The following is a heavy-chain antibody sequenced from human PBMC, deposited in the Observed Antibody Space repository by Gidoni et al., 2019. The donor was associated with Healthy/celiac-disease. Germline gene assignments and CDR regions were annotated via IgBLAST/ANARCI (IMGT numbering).Heavy chain of an antibody. D-gene: IGHD3-10*01. V-gene: IGHV3-66*01. CDR2: TYSGGTT. Sequence: EVQLVESGGGLVQPGGSLRLSCTTSGFTVSSNYMSWVRQGPGKGLEWFSVTYSGGTTYYADAVNGGFTISRDNSKNTLYLQMYSLRAEDTAVYYCGRELRVRGVIFYYMDVWGQGTTVTVSS. CDR1: GFTVSSNY. CDR3: GRELRVRGVIFYYMDV. J-gene: IGHJ6*03.